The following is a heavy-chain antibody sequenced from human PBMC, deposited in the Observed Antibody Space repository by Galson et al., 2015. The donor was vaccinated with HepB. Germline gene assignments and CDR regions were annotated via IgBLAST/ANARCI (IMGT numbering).Heavy chain of an antibody. CDR2: INTDIGNT. Sequence: SVKVSCKASGYTFPSHPISWVRQAPGQGLEWMGWINTDIGNTKYAQKFRGRITLTADTSTSTAYMELRSLSSDDTAVYYCARDQLSSAYYGDFDYWGQGTLVTVSS. J-gene: IGHJ4*02. CDR3: ARDQLSSAYYGDFDY. D-gene: IGHD3-22*01. CDR1: GYTFPSHP. V-gene: IGHV1-18*01.